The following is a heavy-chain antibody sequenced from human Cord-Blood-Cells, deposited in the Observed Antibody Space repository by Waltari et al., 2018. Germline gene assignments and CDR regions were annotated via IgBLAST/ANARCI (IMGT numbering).Heavy chain of an antibody. CDR1: GYTFTGYY. CDR2: INPNSGGT. J-gene: IGHJ2*01. V-gene: IGHV1-2*02. CDR3: ARLRIAAAGTGYFDL. D-gene: IGHD6-13*01. Sequence: QVQLVASGAEVKESGASVTISCKASGYTFTGYYMHWVRQAPGQGLEWMGWINPNSGGTNYAQKFQGRVTMTRDTPISTAYMELGRLRSDDPAVYYCARLRIAAAGTGYFDLWGRGTLVTVSS.